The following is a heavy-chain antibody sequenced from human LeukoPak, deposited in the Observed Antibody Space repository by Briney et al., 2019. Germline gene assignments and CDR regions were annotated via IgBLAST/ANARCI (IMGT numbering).Heavy chain of an antibody. Sequence: GGSLRLSCAASGFTFSSYWMSWVRQAPGKGLEWVANIKQEGSEKYYVDSVKGRFTISRDNAKNSLYLQMNSLRAEDTAVYYCARVGYDSSGYLYWITGESYYYYYYMDVWGKGTTVTVSS. V-gene: IGHV3-7*01. D-gene: IGHD3-22*01. CDR2: IKQEGSEK. J-gene: IGHJ6*03. CDR3: ARVGYDSSGYLYWITGESYYYYYYMDV. CDR1: GFTFSSYW.